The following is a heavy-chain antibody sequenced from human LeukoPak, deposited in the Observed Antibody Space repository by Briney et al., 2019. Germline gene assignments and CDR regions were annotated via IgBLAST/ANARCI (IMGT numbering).Heavy chain of an antibody. CDR3: AKERDSYYDFWSGYSANDY. V-gene: IGHV3-23*01. D-gene: IGHD3-3*01. CDR2: ISGSGGST. J-gene: IGHJ4*02. CDR1: GFTFSSYA. Sequence: PGGSLRLSCAASGFTFSSYAMSWVRQAPGKGLEWVSAISGSGGSTYYADSVKGRFTISRDNSKNTLYLQMNSLRAEGTAVYYCAKERDSYYDFWSGYSANDYWGQGTLVTVSS.